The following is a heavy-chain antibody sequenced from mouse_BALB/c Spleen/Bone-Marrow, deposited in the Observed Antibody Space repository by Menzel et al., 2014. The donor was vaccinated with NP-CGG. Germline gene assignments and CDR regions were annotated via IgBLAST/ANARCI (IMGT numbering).Heavy chain of an antibody. CDR3: AREAYYGPDY. CDR1: GYTFTRYW. V-gene: IGHV1S81*02. D-gene: IGHD1-2*01. J-gene: IGHJ2*01. CDR2: INPSNGRT. Sequence: QVQLQQSGAELVKPGASVKLSCKASGYTFTRYWMEWVKQRPGQGLEWIGEINPSNGRTNYNEKFKSKATLTVDKSSSTAYMQLSSLTSEDSAVYYCAREAYYGPDYWGQGTTHTVSS.